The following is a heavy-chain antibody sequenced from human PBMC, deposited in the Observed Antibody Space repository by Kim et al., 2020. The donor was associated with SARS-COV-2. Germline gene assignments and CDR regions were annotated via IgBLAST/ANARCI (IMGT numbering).Heavy chain of an antibody. CDR3: ARGIHQWLGVDV. V-gene: IGHV3-13*04. J-gene: IGHJ6*02. D-gene: IGHD5-18*01. CDR2: IGTAGET. CDR1: GFTFGGHV. Sequence: GGSLRLSCAASGFTFGGHVMHWVRQGSGKGLEWVSAIGTAGETFYSGSVKGRFIISRENGRNSLFLQMDSLKVGDTAVYYCARGIHQWLGVDVWGQGTTVTVSS.